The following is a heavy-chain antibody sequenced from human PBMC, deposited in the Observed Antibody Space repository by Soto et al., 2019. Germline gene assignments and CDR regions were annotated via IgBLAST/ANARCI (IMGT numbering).Heavy chain of an antibody. CDR1: GFTFSNAW. CDR3: ATTDDYGDY. Sequence: EVQLVESGGGLVKPGGSLRLSCAASGFTFSNAWMSWVRQAPGKGMEWVGRIKSQTDGGTTDYAAPVNGRFTISRDASKNTLYLQMNSLKTEDTGVYYWATTDDYGDYCGQGTLVTVSA. CDR2: IKSQTDGGTT. V-gene: IGHV3-15*01. J-gene: IGHJ4*02.